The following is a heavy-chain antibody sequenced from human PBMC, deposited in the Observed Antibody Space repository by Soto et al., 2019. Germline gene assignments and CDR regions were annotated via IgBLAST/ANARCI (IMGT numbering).Heavy chain of an antibody. CDR1: GDSISRGGFY. D-gene: IGHD6-13*01. V-gene: IGHV4-31*03. CDR2: IYYTGTA. Sequence: QMQLQESGPGLVKPSQTLSLTCTVSGDSISRGGFYWGWIRQHPGKGLEWIGYIYYTGTAYYNPSLESRVTISVDTSKTQFFLRLGSVTAADTAVYYCARLDRLEAAGSFDYWGQGTLVTVSS. J-gene: IGHJ4*02. CDR3: ARLDRLEAAGSFDY.